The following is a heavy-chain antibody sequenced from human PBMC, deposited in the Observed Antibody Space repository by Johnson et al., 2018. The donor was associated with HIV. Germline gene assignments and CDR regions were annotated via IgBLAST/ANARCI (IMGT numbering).Heavy chain of an antibody. J-gene: IGHJ3*02. CDR1: GFTFSHHY. V-gene: IGHV3-72*01. CDR2: ARNKANSYTT. Sequence: VQLLESGGGVVQPGRSLRLSCAASGFTFSHHYMDWVRQAPGKGLEWVGRARNKANSYTTEYAASVKGRVTISRDDSKNSLYLQMNSLRAEDTAVYYCAKAAANAFDIWGQGTMVTVSS. D-gene: IGHD6-13*01. CDR3: AKAAANAFDI.